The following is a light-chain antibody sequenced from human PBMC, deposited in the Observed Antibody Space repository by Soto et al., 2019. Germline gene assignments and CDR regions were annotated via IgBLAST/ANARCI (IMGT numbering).Light chain of an antibody. CDR2: CAS. Sequence: EIVMTQSPATLSVSPGERATLSCRASQSVSSNLAWYQQKPGQAPSLLFYCASTRATGIPARFSGSGSGTEFTLTISSLQSEDFAVYYCQQYNNWPQTFGQGTKVDIK. V-gene: IGKV3-15*01. J-gene: IGKJ1*01. CDR1: QSVSSN. CDR3: QQYNNWPQT.